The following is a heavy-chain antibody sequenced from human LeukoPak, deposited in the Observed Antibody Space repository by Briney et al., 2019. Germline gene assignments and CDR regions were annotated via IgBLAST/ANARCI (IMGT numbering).Heavy chain of an antibody. J-gene: IGHJ4*02. CDR2: ISGSSNDI. V-gene: IGHV3-21*01. Sequence: GGSLRLPCAASGFPFSIYTMTWVRQAPGKGLEWVSSISGSSNDIYYADSVKGRFTISRDNAKNSLYLQMNSLRAEDTAVYYCATDYYCSGGSCYPPDWGQGTLVTVSS. D-gene: IGHD2-15*01. CDR1: GFPFSIYT. CDR3: ATDYYCSGGSCYPPD.